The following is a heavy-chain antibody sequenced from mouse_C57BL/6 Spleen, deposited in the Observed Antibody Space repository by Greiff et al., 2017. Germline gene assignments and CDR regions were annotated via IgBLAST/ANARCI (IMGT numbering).Heavy chain of an antibody. D-gene: IGHD1-1*01. CDR3: ANAHYSGSSSWYFDG. Sequence: VQLQQSGPGLVQPSQSLSITCTVSGFSLTSYGVHWVRQSPGKGLEWLVVIWRGGSTDYNAAFMSSLSITKANSTSQVFFKLNSLQADDTAIYSCANAHYSGSSSWYFDGWGTGTTVTVSS. V-gene: IGHV2-5*01. CDR2: IWRGGST. CDR1: GFSLTSYG. J-gene: IGHJ1*03.